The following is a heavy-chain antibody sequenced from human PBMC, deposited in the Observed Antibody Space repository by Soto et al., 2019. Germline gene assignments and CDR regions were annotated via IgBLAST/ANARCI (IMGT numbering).Heavy chain of an antibody. CDR2: ITPGGGTT. Sequence: GGSLRLSCAACGFGFSSYAMSWVRQAPGKGLEWVSGITPGGGTTNYGGSVKGRFTISRDNSKNTLYLETNSLRVEDTAIYFCAKDRGGEFSSSIYFDYWGQGTLVTVSS. J-gene: IGHJ4*02. CDR3: AKDRGGEFSSSIYFDY. D-gene: IGHD3-16*01. CDR1: GFGFSSYA. V-gene: IGHV3-23*01.